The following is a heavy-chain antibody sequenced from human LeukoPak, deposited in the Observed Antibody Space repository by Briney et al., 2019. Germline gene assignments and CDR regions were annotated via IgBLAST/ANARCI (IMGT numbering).Heavy chain of an antibody. CDR2: IYSGADT. Sequence: GGSLTLSCAASGFSVSIKYMNWVRQAPGKGLEWVSIIYSGADTYYSDSVKGRFTISRDTSTNTLFFHINNVRVEDTAVYYCARVGDHYHWYLDLWGRGTLVSVSS. D-gene: IGHD3-10*01. CDR1: GFSVSIKY. V-gene: IGHV3-53*01. CDR3: ARVGDHYHWYLDL. J-gene: IGHJ2*01.